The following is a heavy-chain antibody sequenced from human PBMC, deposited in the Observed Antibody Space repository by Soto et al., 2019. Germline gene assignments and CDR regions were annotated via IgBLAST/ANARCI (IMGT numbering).Heavy chain of an antibody. Sequence: QVHLVQSGAEVKKPGASVKVSCKASGYTFTNYDINWVRQAPGQGLEWMGWISTYTGNTNYAQKIQGRVTMTTDPSTSTAYMVLTSVRSDDTAVYYCARRYYYGSGCPTPGGLDVWGQGTTV. J-gene: IGHJ6*02. V-gene: IGHV1-18*01. CDR2: ISTYTGNT. CDR1: GYTFTNYD. CDR3: ARRYYYGSGCPTPGGLDV. D-gene: IGHD3-10*01.